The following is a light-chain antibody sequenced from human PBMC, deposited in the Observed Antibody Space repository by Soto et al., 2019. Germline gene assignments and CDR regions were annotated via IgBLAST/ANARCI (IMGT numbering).Light chain of an antibody. J-gene: IGKJ3*01. Sequence: EIMMTQSPVTLSVSPGERATLSCRASQSVNSNLAWYQQKPGQAPRLLIYGASTRATGIPASFIGNGSGTEFTLTASSRQPEDFAVYYCQQYNNWPFTFGPGTKVDNK. CDR3: QQYNNWPFT. CDR1: QSVNSN. V-gene: IGKV3-15*01. CDR2: GAS.